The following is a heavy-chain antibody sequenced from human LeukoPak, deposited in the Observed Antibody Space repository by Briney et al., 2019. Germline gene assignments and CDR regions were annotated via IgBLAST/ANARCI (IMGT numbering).Heavy chain of an antibody. CDR2: INHSGST. CDR3: ARGREFGGVIVKFDY. J-gene: IGHJ4*02. CDR1: GGSFSGYY. Sequence: SETLSLTCAVYGGSFSGYYWSWIRQPPGKGLEWIGEINHSGSTNYNPSLKSRVTISVDTSKNQFSLKLSPVTAADTAVYYCARGREFGGVIVKFDYWGQGTLVTVSS. V-gene: IGHV4-34*01. D-gene: IGHD3-16*02.